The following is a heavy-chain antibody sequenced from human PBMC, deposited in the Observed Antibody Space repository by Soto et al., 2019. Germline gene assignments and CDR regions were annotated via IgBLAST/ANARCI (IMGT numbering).Heavy chain of an antibody. V-gene: IGHV3-23*01. CDR1: GFTFKNFA. J-gene: IGHJ6*02. CDR2: VNGRGDST. Sequence: PGGSLRLSCAASGFTFKNFAMSWVRQAPGKGLEWVSAVNGRGDSTFYADSVRGRFTISRDNSKNTLYLQMNSLRAEDTAVYYCAKNVWGITIFGGMDVWGQGTTVTVSS. D-gene: IGHD3-9*01. CDR3: AKNVWGITIFGGMDV.